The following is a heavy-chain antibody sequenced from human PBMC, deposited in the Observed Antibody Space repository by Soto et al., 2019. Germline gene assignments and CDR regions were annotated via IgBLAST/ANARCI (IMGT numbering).Heavy chain of an antibody. J-gene: IGHJ3*02. CDR1: GFTFSTYS. CDR2: ISGRSSAI. D-gene: IGHD4-17*01. CDR3: ARSKYGDYSNAFDI. V-gene: IGHV3-48*02. Sequence: GGSLRLSCAASGFTFSTYSLTWVRQAPGKGLEWVSYISGRSSAIYYADSVKGRFTISRDNAKNSLYLQMNSLRDEDTAVYYCARSKYGDYSNAFDIWGQGTMVTVSS.